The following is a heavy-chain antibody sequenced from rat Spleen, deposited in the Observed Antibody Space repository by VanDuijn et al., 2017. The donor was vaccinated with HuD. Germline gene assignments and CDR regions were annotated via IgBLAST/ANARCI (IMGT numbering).Heavy chain of an antibody. Sequence: EVQLVESGGGLVQPGRSMKLSCAASGFTFSSFPMAWVRQAPTKGLEWVATISPSGGNTYYRDSVKGRFTISRDNAKNTLYLQMDSLRSEDTATYYCARGGYNYGWFAYWGQGVMVTVSS. CDR3: ARGGYNYGWFAY. D-gene: IGHD1-9*01. J-gene: IGHJ2*01. CDR2: ISPSGGNT. V-gene: IGHV5-46*01. CDR1: GFTFSSFP.